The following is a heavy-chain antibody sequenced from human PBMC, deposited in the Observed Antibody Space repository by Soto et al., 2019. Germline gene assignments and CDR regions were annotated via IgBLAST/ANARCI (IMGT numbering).Heavy chain of an antibody. CDR2: IHSGDSNA. CDR3: AIRRSRKCLVF. CDR1: GYSFNTSS. Sequence: GESLQSSCKRSGYSFNTSSIARVRQMPWKGMEWIGNIHSGDSNARYSPSFQGQVTISVDKSISTTYLEWSSLKATDTAFYFCAIRRSRKCLVFWG. V-gene: IGHV5-51*01. D-gene: IGHD2-2*01. J-gene: IGHJ6*03.